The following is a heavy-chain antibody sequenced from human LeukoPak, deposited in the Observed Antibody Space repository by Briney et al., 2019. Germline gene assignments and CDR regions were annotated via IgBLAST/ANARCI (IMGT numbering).Heavy chain of an antibody. CDR2: INEDGSEI. V-gene: IGHV3-7*01. J-gene: IGHJ5*02. D-gene: IGHD6-13*01. CDR3: ARDGVAAAPTRWFDP. Sequence: GGSLRLSCASSGFTYSRSWMTWVSHAPAKGREWVASINEDGSEIHYVDSVKGRFTISRDNAKNSLYLQMNSLRAEDTAVYYCARDGVAAAPTRWFDPWGQGTLVTVSS. CDR1: GFTYSRSW.